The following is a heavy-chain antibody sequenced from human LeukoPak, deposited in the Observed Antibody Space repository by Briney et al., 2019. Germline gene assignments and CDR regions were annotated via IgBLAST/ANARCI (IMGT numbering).Heavy chain of an antibody. V-gene: IGHV3-7*03. CDR1: GFTFSSYW. D-gene: IGHD3-22*01. J-gene: IGHJ4*02. CDR3: ATPLDYSDSSGYHQGGD. Sequence: PGGSLRLSCAASGFTFSSYWMSWVRQAPGKGLEWVANIKQDGSEKYYVDSVKGRFTISRDNAKHSLYLQMNSLRAEDTAVYYCATPLDYSDSSGYHQGGDWGQGTPVTVSS. CDR2: IKQDGSEK.